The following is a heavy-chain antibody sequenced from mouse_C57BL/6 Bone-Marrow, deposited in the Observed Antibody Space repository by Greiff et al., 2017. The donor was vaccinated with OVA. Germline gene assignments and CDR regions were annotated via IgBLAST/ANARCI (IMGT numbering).Heavy chain of an antibody. Sequence: VQLQQSGAELVRPGASVKLSCTASGFNIKDDYMHWVKQRPEQGLEWIGWIDPENGDTEYASKFQGKATITADTTSNTAYLQLSSLTSEDTADYYCTSYDDYDDFDYWGQGTTLTVSS. D-gene: IGHD2-4*01. J-gene: IGHJ2*01. CDR2: IDPENGDT. CDR3: TSYDDYDDFDY. V-gene: IGHV14-4*01. CDR1: GFNIKDDY.